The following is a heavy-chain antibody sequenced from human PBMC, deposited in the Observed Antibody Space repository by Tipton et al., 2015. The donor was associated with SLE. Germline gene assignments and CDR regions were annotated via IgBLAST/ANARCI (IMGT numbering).Heavy chain of an antibody. V-gene: IGHV1-18*04. J-gene: IGHJ4*02. D-gene: IGHD3-10*02. CDR3: ARECSGTGCLDY. CDR2: ISTKNGDT. CDR1: GYTFTGYY. Sequence: QLVQSGPEVKKPGASVKVSCKASGYTFTGYYMHWVRQAPGQGLEWMGWISTKNGDTKYAQRFQGRVSMTTDTSTSTTYMALRSPRSDDTAIYYCARECSGTGCLDYWGQGTLVTVSS.